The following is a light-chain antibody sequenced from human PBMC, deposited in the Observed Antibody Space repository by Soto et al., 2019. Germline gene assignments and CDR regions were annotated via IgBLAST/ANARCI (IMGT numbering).Light chain of an antibody. CDR1: QSISSW. CDR3: QQYNSYSWT. Sequence: DIQMTQSPSTLPASVGDRVTITCRASQSISSWLAWYQQKPGKAPKILIYKASSLESGVPSRFSGSGSGTEFTLTISSLQPDDFATYYCQQYNSYSWTFGQGTKVDIK. J-gene: IGKJ1*01. CDR2: KAS. V-gene: IGKV1-5*03.